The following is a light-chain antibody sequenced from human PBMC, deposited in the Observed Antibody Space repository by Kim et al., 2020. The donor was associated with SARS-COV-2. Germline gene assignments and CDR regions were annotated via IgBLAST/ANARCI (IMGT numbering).Light chain of an antibody. V-gene: IGLV2-14*03. CDR1: SSDVGGYDY. Sequence: ITVSCNGTSSDVGGYDYVAWYQQHPGEAPSLMFYDGSGRPSGVPSLFSGSKSGSAASLTISGLQADDEAYYYCYSYTSTHTSVFGGGTQLTVL. CDR2: DGS. J-gene: IGLJ3*02. CDR3: YSYTSTHTSV.